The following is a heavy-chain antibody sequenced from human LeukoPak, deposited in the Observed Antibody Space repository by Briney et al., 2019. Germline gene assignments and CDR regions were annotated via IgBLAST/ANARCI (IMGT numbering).Heavy chain of an antibody. J-gene: IGHJ4*02. V-gene: IGHV4-39*07. CDR3: ASGPYDGDYYFDY. CDR2: IYYSGST. D-gene: IGHD4-17*01. Sequence: SETLSLTCTVSGGSISSSSYYWGWIRQPPGKGLEWIGSIYYSGSTYYNPSLKSRVTISVDTSKNQFSLKLSSVTAADTAVYYCASGPYDGDYYFDYWGQGTLVTVSS. CDR1: GGSISSSSYY.